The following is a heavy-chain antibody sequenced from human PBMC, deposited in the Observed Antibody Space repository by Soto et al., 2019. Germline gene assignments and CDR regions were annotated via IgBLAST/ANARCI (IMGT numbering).Heavy chain of an antibody. V-gene: IGHV4-61*01. CDR3: ARDLWGYCGTDCYPLDV. D-gene: IGHD2-21*02. CDR1: GGSISSSSYY. Sequence: SETLSLTCTVSGGSISSSSYYWSWIRQPPGKGLEWIGYMYNTGSTVYNPPFKSRVTISVDTSKNQFSLKLNSVTAADTAVYYCARDLWGYCGTDCYPLDVWGQGTTVTVSS. CDR2: MYNTGST. J-gene: IGHJ6*02.